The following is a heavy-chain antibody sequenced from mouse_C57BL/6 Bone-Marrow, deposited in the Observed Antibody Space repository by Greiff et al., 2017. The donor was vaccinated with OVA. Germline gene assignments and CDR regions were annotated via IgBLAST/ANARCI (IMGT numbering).Heavy chain of an antibody. J-gene: IGHJ2*01. CDR1: GYTFTSYW. CDR3: ARLAFDY. Sequence: QVQLQQPGAELVMPGASVKLSCKASGYTFTSYWMHWVKQRPGQGLEWIGEIDPSDSYTNYNQKFKGKSTLTVDKSSSTAYMQLSSLASEDSAVYYCARLAFDYWGQGTTLTVSS. CDR2: IDPSDSYT. V-gene: IGHV1-69*01.